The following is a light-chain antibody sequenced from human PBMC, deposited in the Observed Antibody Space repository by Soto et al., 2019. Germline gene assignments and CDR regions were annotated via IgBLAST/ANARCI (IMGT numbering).Light chain of an antibody. CDR2: EVS. V-gene: IGLV2-18*02. J-gene: IGLJ3*02. CDR3: SSHTSSSTWV. CDR1: SSDVGSYNR. Sequence: QSALTQPPSVSGSPGQSVTISCTGTSSDVGSYNRVSWYQHPPGTAPKLMIYEVSNRPSGVPDRFSGSKSGSTASLTISGLQAEDEGDYYCSSHTSSSTWVFGGGTKLTVL.